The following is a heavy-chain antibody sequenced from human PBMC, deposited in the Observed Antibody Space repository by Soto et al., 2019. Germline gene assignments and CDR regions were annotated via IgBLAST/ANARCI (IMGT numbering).Heavy chain of an antibody. J-gene: IGHJ4*01. Sequence: SGPTLVNPTQTLTLTCTFSGFSLTTRGMSVTWIRQPPGKALEWLARMEWDDESFYSTSLRTRLTVSKDTSKNQVVLTMTNMDPVDTATYYCARAYSGNYCSLDFWGHGTLVTVSS. V-gene: IGHV2-70*04. CDR3: ARAYSGNYCSLDF. CDR2: MEWDDES. CDR1: GFSLTTRGMS. D-gene: IGHD1-26*01.